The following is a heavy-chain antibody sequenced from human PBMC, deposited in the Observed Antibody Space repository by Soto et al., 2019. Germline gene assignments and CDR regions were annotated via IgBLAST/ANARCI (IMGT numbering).Heavy chain of an antibody. D-gene: IGHD2-21*02. CDR1: GYTFTSYG. CDR3: AIPLSYCGGDCPPS. Sequence: GASVKVSCKASGYTFTSYGSSWVRQAPGQGLEWMGWISAYNGNTNYAQKLQGRVTMTTDTSTSTAYMELRSLRSDDTAVYYCAIPLSYCGGDCPPSWGQGTLVTVSS. V-gene: IGHV1-18*01. J-gene: IGHJ5*02. CDR2: ISAYNGNT.